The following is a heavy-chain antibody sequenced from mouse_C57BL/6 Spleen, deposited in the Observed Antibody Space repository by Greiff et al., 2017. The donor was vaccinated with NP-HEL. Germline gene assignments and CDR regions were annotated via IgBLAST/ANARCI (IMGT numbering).Heavy chain of an antibody. Sequence: EVKLVESGGDLVKPGGSLKLSCAASGFTFSSYGMSWVRQTPDKRLEWVATISSGGSYTYYPDSVKGRFTISRDNAKNTLYLQMSSRKSEDTAMYYCARPVDGYYWFAYWAKGLWSLSLQ. CDR1: GFTFSSYG. CDR3: ARPVDGYYWFAY. V-gene: IGHV5-6*01. CDR2: ISSGGSYT. J-gene: IGHJ3*01. D-gene: IGHD2-3*01.